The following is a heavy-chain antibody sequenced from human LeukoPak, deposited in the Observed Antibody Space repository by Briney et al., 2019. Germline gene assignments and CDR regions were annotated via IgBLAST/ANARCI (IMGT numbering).Heavy chain of an antibody. CDR3: ARATLSDYYFNY. CDR2: INPSGGST. Sequence: ASVKVSCKASGYTFTSYYMHWVRQAPGQGLEWMGIINPSGGSTSYAQKFQGRVTMTRDTSTNTVYMELSSLRSEDTAVYFCARATLSDYYFNYWGQGTLVTVPS. CDR1: GYTFTSYY. V-gene: IGHV1-46*01. J-gene: IGHJ4*02.